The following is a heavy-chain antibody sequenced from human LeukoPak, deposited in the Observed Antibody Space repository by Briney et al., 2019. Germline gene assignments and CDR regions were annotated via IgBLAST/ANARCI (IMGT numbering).Heavy chain of an antibody. CDR3: ARERRQLERRGYFDY. CDR2: INHSGST. Sequence: PSETLSLTCAVYGGSFSGYYRSWIRQPPGKGLEWIGEINHSGSTNYNPSLKSRVTISADTSKNQFSLKLSSVTAADTAVYYCARERRQLERRGYFDYWGQGTLVTVSS. D-gene: IGHD1-1*01. CDR1: GGSFSGYY. J-gene: IGHJ4*02. V-gene: IGHV4-34*01.